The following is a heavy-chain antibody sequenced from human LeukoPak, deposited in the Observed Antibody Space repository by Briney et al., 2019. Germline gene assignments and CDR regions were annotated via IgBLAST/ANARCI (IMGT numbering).Heavy chain of an antibody. V-gene: IGHV3-23*01. CDR2: ISSSGGTT. D-gene: IGHD5-24*01. Sequence: GGSLRLSCAASGFTFSTYGVNWVRQAPGKGLEWVSAISSSGGTTYYADSVKGRFSISRENSKNTLYLRMNSLRAEDTAIYYCAKDRNAWPTNCDSWGQGTLVTVSA. CDR1: GFTFSTYG. CDR3: AKDRNAWPTNCDS. J-gene: IGHJ4*02.